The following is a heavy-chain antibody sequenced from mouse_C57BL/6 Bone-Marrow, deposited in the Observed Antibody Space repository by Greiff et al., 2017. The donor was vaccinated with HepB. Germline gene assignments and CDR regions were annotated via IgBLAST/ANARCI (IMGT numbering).Heavy chain of an antibody. Sequence: EVQLQQSGPVLVKPGASVKMSCKASGYTFTDYYMNWVKQSHGKSLEWIGVINPYNGGTSYNQKFKGKATLTVDKSSSTAYMELNSLTSEDSAVYYCANQGWLLRMDYWGQGTSVTVSS. D-gene: IGHD2-3*01. V-gene: IGHV1-19*01. CDR3: ANQGWLLRMDY. J-gene: IGHJ4*01. CDR1: GYTFTDYY. CDR2: INPYNGGT.